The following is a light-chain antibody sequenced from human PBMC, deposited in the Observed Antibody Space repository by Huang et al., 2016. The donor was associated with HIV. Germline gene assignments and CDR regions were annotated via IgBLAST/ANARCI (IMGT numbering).Light chain of an antibody. CDR3: QQYDSYWT. CDR2: KAS. V-gene: IGKV1-5*03. J-gene: IGKJ1*01. Sequence: DIQMTQSPSTLSASVGDKVNITCRASQTISSWLGWYQQKPGKAPKVLIYKASNLKSGVPSRFSGSGSGTEFTLTISSLQPEDFATYYCQQYDSYWTFGQGTKVEMK. CDR1: QTISSW.